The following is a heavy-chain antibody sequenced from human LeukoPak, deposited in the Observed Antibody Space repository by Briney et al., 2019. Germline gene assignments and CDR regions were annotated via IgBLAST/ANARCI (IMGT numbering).Heavy chain of an antibody. D-gene: IGHD2-2*01. J-gene: IGHJ4*02. CDR3: ARDRHPAYSDY. Sequence: XXSLRLSCVASGFTFSSYGIHWVRQAPGKGLDWVAVIWYDGNNKYYADSVKGRFTISRDNSKNTLYLQMNSLRVEDTAVYYCARDRHPAYSDYWGQGTLVTVSS. CDR1: GFTFSSYG. CDR2: IWYDGNNK. V-gene: IGHV3-33*08.